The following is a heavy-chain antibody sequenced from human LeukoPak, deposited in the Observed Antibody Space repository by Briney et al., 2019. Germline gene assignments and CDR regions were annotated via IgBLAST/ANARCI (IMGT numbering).Heavy chain of an antibody. CDR2: IYNSVRT. D-gene: IGHD5-12*01. V-gene: IGHV4-59*01. CDR3: VRYLVARIDHYYYGMDV. CDR1: GGSISSYY. Sequence: SSETLSLTYTVSGGSISSYYWSWIRQPPGKGLEWIGYIYNSVRTNYNPSLKSRVTISVDTSKNQLSLKLSSVTAADTAVYFCVRYLVARIDHYYYGMDVWGQGTTVTVSS. J-gene: IGHJ6*02.